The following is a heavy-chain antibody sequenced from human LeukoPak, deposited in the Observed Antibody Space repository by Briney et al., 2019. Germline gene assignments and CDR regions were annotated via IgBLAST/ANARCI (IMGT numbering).Heavy chain of an antibody. Sequence: GRSLRLSCAASGFTFSSYWMSWVRQAPGKGLEWVANIKQDGSEKYYVASVKGRFTISRANAKNSLYLQMNSLRAEDTAVYYCARDKRRDCSDYWGQGTLVTVSS. D-gene: IGHD5-24*01. CDR1: GFTFSSYW. V-gene: IGHV3-7*01. CDR3: ARDKRRDCSDY. J-gene: IGHJ4*02. CDR2: IKQDGSEK.